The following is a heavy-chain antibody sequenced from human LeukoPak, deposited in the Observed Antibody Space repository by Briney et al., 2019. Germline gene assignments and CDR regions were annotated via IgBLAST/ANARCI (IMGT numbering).Heavy chain of an antibody. J-gene: IGHJ6*02. D-gene: IGHD4/OR15-4a*01. CDR1: GGSFSGYY. V-gene: IGHV4-34*01. CDR3: ARGKRGTMVLDYYHGMDV. CDR2: INHSGST. Sequence: PSETLSLTCAVYGGSFSGYYWSWIRQPPGKGLEWIGEINHSGSTNYNPSLKSRVTISVDTSKNQFSLKLSSVTAADTAVYYCARGKRGTMVLDYYHGMDVWGQGTTVTVSS.